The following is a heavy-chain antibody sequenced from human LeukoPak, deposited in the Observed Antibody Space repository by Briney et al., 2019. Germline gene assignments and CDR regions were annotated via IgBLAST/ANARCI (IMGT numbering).Heavy chain of an antibody. Sequence: PSETLFLTCTVSGGSISSYYWSWIRQPPGKGLEWIGYIYYSGSTNYNPSLKSRVTISVDTSKNQFSLKLSSVTAADTAVYYCARGPYYYDSSGSIQDIWGQGTMVTVSS. D-gene: IGHD3-22*01. CDR3: ARGPYYYDSSGSIQDI. V-gene: IGHV4-59*01. CDR2: IYYSGST. CDR1: GGSISSYY. J-gene: IGHJ3*02.